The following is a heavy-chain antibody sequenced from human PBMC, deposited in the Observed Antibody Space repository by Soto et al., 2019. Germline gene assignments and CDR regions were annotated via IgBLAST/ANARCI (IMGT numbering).Heavy chain of an antibody. Sequence: GGSLRLSCAASGSTFSSYAMHWVRQAPGKGLEWVAVISYDGSNKYYADSVKGRFTISRDNSKNTLYLQMNSLRAEDTAVYYCARESIAAAGTTRTANYYYYYYGMDVWGQGTTVTVSS. CDR3: ARESIAAAGTTRTANYYYYYYGMDV. D-gene: IGHD6-13*01. J-gene: IGHJ6*02. CDR2: ISYDGSNK. CDR1: GSTFSSYA. V-gene: IGHV3-30-3*01.